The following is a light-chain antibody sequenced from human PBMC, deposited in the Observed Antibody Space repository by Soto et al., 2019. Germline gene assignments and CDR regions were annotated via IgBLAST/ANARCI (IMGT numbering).Light chain of an antibody. CDR3: QKYNSALRT. CDR1: QSISSW. J-gene: IGKJ1*01. Sequence: DIQMTQSPSTLSASVGDKVTITCRASQSISSWLAWYQQKPGKAPKLLIYKASTLESGVPSNFSGSGSGTEFTLSISSLQPEDFATYYCQKYNSALRTFGQGTKVEIK. CDR2: KAS. V-gene: IGKV1-5*03.